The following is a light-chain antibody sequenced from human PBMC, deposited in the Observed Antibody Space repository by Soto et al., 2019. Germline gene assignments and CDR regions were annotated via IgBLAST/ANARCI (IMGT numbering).Light chain of an antibody. Sequence: EIWLTQSPATLSLSPGERATLSCRASQNVGNDLVWYHQKRGQAPRLLIYSASHRATGIPARFSGGGFGTDFTLRISSLEPEAFAAYYCQQRSNWPPTFGGGTKVESK. V-gene: IGKV3-11*01. CDR3: QQRSNWPPT. CDR2: SAS. CDR1: QNVGND. J-gene: IGKJ4*01.